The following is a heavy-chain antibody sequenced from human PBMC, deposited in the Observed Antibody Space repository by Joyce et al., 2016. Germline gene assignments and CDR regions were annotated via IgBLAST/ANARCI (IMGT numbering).Heavy chain of an antibody. V-gene: IGHV3-53*01. J-gene: IGHJ5*02. CDR2: IYVGGST. D-gene: IGHD6-25*01. Sequence: EVHLVESGGGLIQPGGSLRLSCAASGFIVSSNYMTWVRQAPGKELGWVAVIYVGGSTYYADSVKGRFTISRDNSKNTVYLQMNSLRAEDTAVYYCARDQGSAADWLDPWGQGTLVTVSS. CDR1: GFIVSSNY. CDR3: ARDQGSAADWLDP.